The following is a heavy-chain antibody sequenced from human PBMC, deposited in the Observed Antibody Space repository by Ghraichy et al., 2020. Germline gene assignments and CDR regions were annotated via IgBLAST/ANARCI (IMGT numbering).Heavy chain of an antibody. J-gene: IGHJ6*02. CDR1: GGSISSYY. CDR3: ARHVQDYDILTGYQYYYGMDV. D-gene: IGHD3-9*01. V-gene: IGHV4-59*08. Sequence: SETLSLTCTVSGGSISSYYWSWIRQPPGKGLEWIGYIYYSGSTNYNPSLKSRVTISVDTSKNQFSLKLSSVTAADTAVYYCARHVQDYDILTGYQYYYGMDVWGQGTTVTVSS. CDR2: IYYSGST.